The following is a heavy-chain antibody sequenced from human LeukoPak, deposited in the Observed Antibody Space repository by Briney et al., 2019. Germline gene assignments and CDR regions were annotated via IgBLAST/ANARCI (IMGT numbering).Heavy chain of an antibody. CDR1: GYSFTSYG. J-gene: IGHJ5*02. D-gene: IGHD1-1*01. V-gene: IGHV1-18*04. CDR2: ISAYNGNT. Sequence: EASVKVSCKASGYSFTSYGISWVRQAPGQGLEWMGWISAYNGNTNYAQKLQGRVTMTTDTSTSTAYMELRSLRSDDTAVYYCARDLARTRYNWNRWFDPWGQGTLVTVSS. CDR3: ARDLARTRYNWNRWFDP.